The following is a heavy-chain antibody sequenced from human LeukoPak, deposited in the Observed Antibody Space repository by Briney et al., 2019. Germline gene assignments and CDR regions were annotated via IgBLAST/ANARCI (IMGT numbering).Heavy chain of an antibody. CDR1: GFTFSSFA. CDR2: ISSTAATT. J-gene: IGHJ4*02. V-gene: IGHV3-23*01. CDR3: AGRTLFGVIKPPDY. D-gene: IGHD3-3*01. Sequence: PGGSLRLSCAASGFTFSSFAMSWVRQAPGQGLEWVSSISSTAATTYYADSVRGRFTISRDNAMNTLYLQLSSLRVEDTGVYYCAGRTLFGVIKPPDYWGQGTLVTVSS.